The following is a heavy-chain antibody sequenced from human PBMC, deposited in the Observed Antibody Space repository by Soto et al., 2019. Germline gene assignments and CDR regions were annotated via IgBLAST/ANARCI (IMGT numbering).Heavy chain of an antibody. Sequence: QLQLQESGPRLVKASETLSLTCTVSGGSISVTNYYWGWIRQPPGKGLEWIGSIHYSGSTHYNPSLESRVTISVDTSKNQFSLQLDSVTAADTSVYYCARQVTQRRPGQQYYFDYWGQGAPVTVSS. CDR2: IHYSGST. V-gene: IGHV4-39*01. CDR1: GGSISVTNYY. D-gene: IGHD6-13*01. J-gene: IGHJ4*02. CDR3: ARQVTQRRPGQQYYFDY.